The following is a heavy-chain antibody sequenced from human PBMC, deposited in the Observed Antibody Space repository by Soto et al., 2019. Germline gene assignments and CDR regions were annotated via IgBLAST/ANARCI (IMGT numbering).Heavy chain of an antibody. J-gene: IGHJ5*02. CDR2: IYYSGST. D-gene: IGHD2-8*01. Sequence: SETLSLTCTVSHGSVSSDPFYWTWIRQHPGKGLEWIGYIYYSGSTYYNPSLKSRVTISVDTSKNQFSLKLSSVTAADTAVYYCARVCGDIVLMGGDWFDPWGQGTLVTVS. V-gene: IGHV4-30-4*01. CDR1: HGSVSSDPFY. CDR3: ARVCGDIVLMGGDWFDP.